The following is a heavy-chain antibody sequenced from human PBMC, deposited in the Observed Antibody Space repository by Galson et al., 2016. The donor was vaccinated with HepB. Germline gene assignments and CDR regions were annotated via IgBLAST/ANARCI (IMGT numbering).Heavy chain of an antibody. V-gene: IGHV3-23*01. CDR3: AKDIRSYGLFGRLDY. D-gene: IGHD3-16*02. Sequence: SLRLSCAASGFTFSSCPMSWVRQAPGKGLEWVSSISGSGGSTNYADSVKGRFTISRDNSKNTLYLQMDSLRVEDTAVYYCAKDIRSYGLFGRLDYWGQGTLVTVSS. J-gene: IGHJ4*02. CDR1: GFTFSSCP. CDR2: ISGSGGST.